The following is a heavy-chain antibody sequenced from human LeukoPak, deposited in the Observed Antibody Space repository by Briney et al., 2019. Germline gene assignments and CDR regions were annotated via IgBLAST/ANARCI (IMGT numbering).Heavy chain of an antibody. CDR2: TYYRSKWYN. CDR1: GDSVSNSSVA. D-gene: IGHD2-21*02. V-gene: IGHV6-1*01. J-gene: IGHJ5*02. CDR3: ARESPMDSRLRLWGWFDP. Sequence: SQTLSLTCDISGDSVSNSSVAWNWIRQSPSRGLEWLGRTYYRSKWYNDYATSVKSRLIINPDTSKNQFSLQLESVTPDDTAVYYCARESPMDSRLRLWGWFDPWGQGTLVTVSS.